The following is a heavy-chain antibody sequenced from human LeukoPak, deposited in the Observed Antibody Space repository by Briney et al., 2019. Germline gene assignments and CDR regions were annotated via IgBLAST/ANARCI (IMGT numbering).Heavy chain of an antibody. D-gene: IGHD6-19*01. J-gene: IGHJ4*02. CDR1: GGTFSSYA. CDR2: IIPIFGTT. Sequence: SVKVSRKASGGTFSSYAISWVRQAPGQGLEWMGGIIPIFGTTNYAQKFQGRVTITADESSSTAYMELSSLRSEDTAVYYCARAFVRRGSDWAFDYWGQGTLVTVSS. CDR3: ARAFVRRGSDWAFDY. V-gene: IGHV1-69*01.